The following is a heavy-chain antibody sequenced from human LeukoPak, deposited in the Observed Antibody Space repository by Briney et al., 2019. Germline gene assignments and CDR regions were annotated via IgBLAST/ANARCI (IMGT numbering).Heavy chain of an antibody. D-gene: IGHD3-10*01. CDR2: INGEGGT. CDR3: ARDLVYGSGSCGH. V-gene: IGHV3-74*01. CDR1: GFTFSNYW. Sequence: GGSLRLSCAASGFTFSNYWMQWVRQAPGKGLVWVSRINGEGGTSYADSVKGRFTISRDNAKNTVHLQMISLRAEDTAVYYCARDLVYGSGSCGHWGQGTLVTVSS. J-gene: IGHJ4*02.